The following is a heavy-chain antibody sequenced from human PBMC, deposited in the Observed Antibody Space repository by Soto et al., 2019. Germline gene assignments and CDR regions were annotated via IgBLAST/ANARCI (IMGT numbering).Heavy chain of an antibody. J-gene: IGHJ3*02. CDR2: MNPNSGNT. V-gene: IGHV1-8*02. D-gene: IGHD6-19*01. CDR3: ARYTSIAVAGTSDAFDI. Sequence: GASVKVSCKASGYTFTSYGISWVRQAPGQGLEWMGWMNPNSGNTGYAQKFQGRVTMTRNTSISTAYMELSSLRSEDTAVYYCARYTSIAVAGTSDAFDIWGQGTMVTVS. CDR1: GYTFTSYG.